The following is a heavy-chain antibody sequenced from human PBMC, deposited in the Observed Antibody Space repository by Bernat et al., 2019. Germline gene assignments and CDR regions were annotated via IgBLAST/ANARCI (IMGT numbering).Heavy chain of an antibody. CDR2: IWYDGSNK. D-gene: IGHD1-1*01. CDR1: GISFSSYS. J-gene: IGHJ4*02. V-gene: IGHV3-33*01. Sequence: QAQLVESGGDVVQPGRSLILSCAASGISFSSYSMHCVRQAPGNGLEWVAVIWYDGSNKYYADSVKGRFNISRDNSKNTLHLQMGSLRDEDTAVYYCERGSGPYRNGIYNPHFDYWGQGTLVTVS. CDR3: ERGSGPYRNGIYNPHFDY.